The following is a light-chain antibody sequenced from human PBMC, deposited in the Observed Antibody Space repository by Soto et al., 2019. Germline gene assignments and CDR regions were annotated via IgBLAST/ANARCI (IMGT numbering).Light chain of an antibody. CDR2: ASS. J-gene: IGLJ1*01. Sequence: QSVLTQPASVSGSPGQSITISCTGTSSDVGGYNYVSWYQHHPGKAPRLMIYASSNRPSGVSNRFSGSKSGNTASLTISGLQAADEADYYCCSYAGSSPYVFGTGTKVTVL. V-gene: IGLV2-23*01. CDR3: CSYAGSSPYV. CDR1: SSDVGGYNY.